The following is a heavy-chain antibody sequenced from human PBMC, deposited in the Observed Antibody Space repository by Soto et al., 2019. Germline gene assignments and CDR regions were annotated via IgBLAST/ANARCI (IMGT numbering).Heavy chain of an antibody. Sequence: SETLSLTCSVSGGSISSYFWSWIRQPPGKGLEWIGYIYYSGSTNYNPSLKSRVTISVDTSKNQFSLRLSSVTPADTAVYYCARAGTAMVTLDYWGQGTLVTVSS. CDR1: GGSISSYF. CDR3: ARAGTAMVTLDY. D-gene: IGHD5-18*01. J-gene: IGHJ4*02. CDR2: IYYSGST. V-gene: IGHV4-59*01.